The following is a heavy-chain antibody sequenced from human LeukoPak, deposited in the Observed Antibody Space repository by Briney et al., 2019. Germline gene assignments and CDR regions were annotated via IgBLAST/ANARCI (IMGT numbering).Heavy chain of an antibody. D-gene: IGHD1-26*01. CDR3: AKDLEVWELSN. Sequence: GGSLRLSCAASGFTFSSYGMHWVRQAPGKGLEWVAVISYDGSNKYYADSVKGRFTISRDNSKNTLYLQMNSLRAEDTAVYYCAKDLEVWELSNWGQGTLVTVSS. CDR2: ISYDGSNK. CDR1: GFTFSSYG. V-gene: IGHV3-30*18. J-gene: IGHJ4*02.